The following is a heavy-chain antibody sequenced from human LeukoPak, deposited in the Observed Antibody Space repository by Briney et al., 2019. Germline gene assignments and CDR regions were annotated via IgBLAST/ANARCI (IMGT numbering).Heavy chain of an antibody. Sequence: ASLKVSRKASGYTFTDYYMHWLRQAPGQGLEWMGWINPNGGGTNYVQKFQGRVTMTRDTSISTVYVELSRLTSDDTAVYYCARPGVTPDTNWFDSWGQGTLVTVSS. CDR3: ARPGVTPDTNWFDS. J-gene: IGHJ5*01. D-gene: IGHD5-18*01. CDR2: INPNGGGT. V-gene: IGHV1-2*02. CDR1: GYTFTDYY.